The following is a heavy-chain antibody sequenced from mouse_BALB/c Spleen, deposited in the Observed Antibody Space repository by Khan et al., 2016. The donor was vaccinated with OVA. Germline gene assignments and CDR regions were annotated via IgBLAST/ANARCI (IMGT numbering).Heavy chain of an antibody. CDR1: GYTFTSYW. CDR3: ENDGSNCAWLTY. V-gene: IGHV1-7*01. Sequence: QVRLQQSGAELAKPGASVKLSCKASGYTFTSYWMHWVKQTPGQGLEWIGYINPSTGYTEYKQKFKDQVTLTADKSSSTAYLQLSSLTSEDSAVYYCENDGSNCAWLTYGGQGTLVTVSA. D-gene: IGHD2-5*01. CDR2: INPSTGYT. J-gene: IGHJ3*01.